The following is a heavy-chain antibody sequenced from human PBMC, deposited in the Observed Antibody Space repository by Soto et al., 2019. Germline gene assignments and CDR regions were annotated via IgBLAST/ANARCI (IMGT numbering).Heavy chain of an antibody. CDR3: ASSSGWHYDDAFDI. Sequence: QVQLQESGPGLVKPSETLSLTCTVSGGSISSYYWSWIRQPAGKGLEWIGRIYTSGSTNYNPSLKSRATMSVDTSKNQFSLKLSSVTAADTAVYYCASSSGWHYDDAFDIWGQGTMVTVSS. V-gene: IGHV4-4*07. D-gene: IGHD6-19*01. CDR1: GGSISSYY. J-gene: IGHJ3*02. CDR2: IYTSGST.